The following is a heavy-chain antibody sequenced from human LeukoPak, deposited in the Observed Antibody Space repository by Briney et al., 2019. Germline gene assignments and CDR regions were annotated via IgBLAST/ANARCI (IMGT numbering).Heavy chain of an antibody. CDR1: GGSFRGYY. D-gene: IGHD3-10*01. V-gene: IGHV4-34*01. CDR3: ARVPMVRGVIFDY. Sequence: SETLSLTCAVYGGSFRGYYWSWIRQPPGKGLEWIGEINHSGSTNYNPSLKSRVTISVDTSTNQFSLKLSSATAADTAVYYCARVPMVRGVIFDYWGQGTLVTVSS. J-gene: IGHJ4*02. CDR2: INHSGST.